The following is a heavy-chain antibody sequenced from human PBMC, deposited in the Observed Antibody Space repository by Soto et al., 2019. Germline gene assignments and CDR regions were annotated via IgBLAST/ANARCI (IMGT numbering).Heavy chain of an antibody. CDR3: ARSIYGDYADGGDY. Sequence: QIQLVQSGAEVKKPGASVKVSSKASGYTLTSYGISWERQAPGQGIEWMGWISAYNGNTNYAQKLQGRVTMTTDTSTSTAYMELRSLRSDDTAVYYCARSIYGDYADGGDYWGQGTLVTVSS. CDR2: ISAYNGNT. CDR1: GYTLTSYG. V-gene: IGHV1-18*01. J-gene: IGHJ4*02. D-gene: IGHD4-17*01.